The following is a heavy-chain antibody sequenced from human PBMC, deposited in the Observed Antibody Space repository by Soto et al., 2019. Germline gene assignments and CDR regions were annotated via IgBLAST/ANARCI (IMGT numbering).Heavy chain of an antibody. CDR2: ISAYSGNT. D-gene: IGHD1-7*01. Sequence: ASVKVSFKGSGYTFSNYGISWVRQAPRQGLEWMGWISAYSGNTDYAQKFQGRITLTTDSPTNTVYMELKSLKSDDTAVYYCARGSLAGITWADYWGQGTQVTVSS. CDR1: GYTFSNYG. V-gene: IGHV1-18*01. J-gene: IGHJ4*02. CDR3: ARGSLAGITWADY.